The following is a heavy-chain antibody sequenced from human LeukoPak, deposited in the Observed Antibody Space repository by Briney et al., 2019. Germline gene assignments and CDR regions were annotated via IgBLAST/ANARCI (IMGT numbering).Heavy chain of an antibody. D-gene: IGHD3-9*01. V-gene: IGHV1-2*04. CDR3: ARAVRYFDNFDY. CDR1: GYTFTSYG. J-gene: IGHJ4*02. CDR2: INPNSGGT. Sequence: ASVKVSCKASGYTFTSYGISWVRQAPGQGLEWMGWINPNSGGTNYAQKFQGWVTMTRDTSISTAYMELSRLRSDDTAVYYCARAVRYFDNFDYWGQGTLVTVSS.